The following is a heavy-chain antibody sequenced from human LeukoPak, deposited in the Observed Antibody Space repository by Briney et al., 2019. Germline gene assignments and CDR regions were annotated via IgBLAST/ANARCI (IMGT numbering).Heavy chain of an antibody. Sequence: ASVKVSCKASGGTFISYAISWVRQAPGQGLEWMGGLIPIFGTANYAQKFQGRVTITADESTSTAYMELYSLRSEDTAVYYCARPDEDRGYTYGYNYWGQGTLVTVSS. CDR3: ARPDEDRGYTYGYNY. CDR2: LIPIFGTA. D-gene: IGHD5-18*01. V-gene: IGHV1-69*13. J-gene: IGHJ4*02. CDR1: GGTFISYA.